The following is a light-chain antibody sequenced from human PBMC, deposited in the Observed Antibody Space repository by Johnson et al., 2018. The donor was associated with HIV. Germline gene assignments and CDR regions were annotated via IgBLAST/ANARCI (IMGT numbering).Light chain of an antibody. J-gene: IGLJ1*01. V-gene: IGLV1-51*02. CDR2: ENN. CDR3: GTWDSSLSADSYV. Sequence: QSVLTQPPSVSAAPGQKVTISCSVSSSNIGNNYVSWYQQLPGTAPKLLIYENNKRPSGIPDRFSGSKSGTSATLGITGLQTGAEADYYCGTWDSSLSADSYVFGSGTKVTVL. CDR1: SSNIGNNY.